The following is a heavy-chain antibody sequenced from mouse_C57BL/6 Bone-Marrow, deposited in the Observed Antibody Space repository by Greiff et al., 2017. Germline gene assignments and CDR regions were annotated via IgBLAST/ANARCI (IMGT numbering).Heavy chain of an antibody. CDR1: GYTFTSYW. Sequence: EVQLQQSGTVLARPGASVKMSCKTSGYTFTSYWMHWVKQRPGQGLEWIGAIYPGNSDTSYNQKFKGKAKLTAVTSASTAYMELSSLTNEDSAVYYCTRLYGGYRAWFAYWGQGTLVTVSA. CDR2: IYPGNSDT. V-gene: IGHV1-5*01. D-gene: IGHD2-3*01. CDR3: TRLYGGYRAWFAY. J-gene: IGHJ3*01.